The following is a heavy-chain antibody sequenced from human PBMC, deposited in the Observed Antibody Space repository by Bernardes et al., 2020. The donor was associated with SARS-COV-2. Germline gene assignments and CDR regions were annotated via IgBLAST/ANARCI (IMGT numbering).Heavy chain of an antibody. D-gene: IGHD2-21*01. J-gene: IGHJ3*02. V-gene: IGHV3-48*02. Sequence: GVLRLSCVASGFTFSNYRFSWFRQAPGKGLEWVSYISSTHSTIYYAASVKGRFTISRDNAKNSLYLQMNSLRDEDTAVYYCARVPKKFCDGYICGAFDIWGQGTMVTVSS. CDR1: GFTFSNYR. CDR3: ARVPKKFCDGYICGAFDI. CDR2: ISSTHSTI.